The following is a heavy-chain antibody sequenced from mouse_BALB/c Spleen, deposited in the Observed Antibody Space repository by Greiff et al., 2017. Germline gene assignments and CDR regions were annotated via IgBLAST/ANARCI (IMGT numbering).Heavy chain of an antibody. V-gene: IGHV5-6-5*01. J-gene: IGHJ4*01. CDR1: GFTFSSYA. Sequence: EVMLVESGGGLVKPGGSLKLSCAASGFTFSSYAMSWVRQTPEKRLEWVASISSGGSTNYSDSVKGRLTISRDNARNILYLQMSSLRSEDTAMYYCASGLYVHYAMDYWGQGTSVTVSS. CDR3: ASGLYVHYAMDY. CDR2: ISSGGST. D-gene: IGHD2-14*01.